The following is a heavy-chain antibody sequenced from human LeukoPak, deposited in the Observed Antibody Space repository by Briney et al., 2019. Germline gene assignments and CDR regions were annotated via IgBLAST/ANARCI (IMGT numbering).Heavy chain of an antibody. V-gene: IGHV1-2*02. J-gene: IGHJ5*02. Sequence: GGSLRLSCAASGFTFSSYGMHWVRQAPGQGLEWMGWINPNSGGTNYAQKFQGRVTMTRDTSISTAYMELSRLRSDDTAVYYCASETAAAQTWGQGTLVTVSS. D-gene: IGHD6-13*01. CDR3: ASETAAAQT. CDR1: GFTFSSYG. CDR2: INPNSGGT.